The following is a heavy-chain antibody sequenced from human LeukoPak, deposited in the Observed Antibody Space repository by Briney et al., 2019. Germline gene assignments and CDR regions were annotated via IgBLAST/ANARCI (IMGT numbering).Heavy chain of an antibody. CDR3: ARYPFYGDSWYFDL. CDR1: GGAISSYY. J-gene: IGHJ2*01. D-gene: IGHD4-17*01. V-gene: IGHV4-59*01. CDR2: THYSGTT. Sequence: PSETLSLTCTVSGGAISSYYWNWIRQPPGKGLEWIGYTHYSGTTNYNPSLKSRVTISVDTSKNQFSLKLSSVTAADTDVYYCARYPFYGDSWYFDLWGRGTLVTVSS.